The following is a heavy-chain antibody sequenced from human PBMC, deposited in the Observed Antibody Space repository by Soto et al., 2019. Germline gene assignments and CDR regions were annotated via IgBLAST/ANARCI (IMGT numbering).Heavy chain of an antibody. CDR1: GFTFGSYW. D-gene: IGHD4-17*01. V-gene: IGHV3-7*03. CDR3: ARALRYGGLPTPAVCDY. Sequence: PGGSLGLSCAASGFTFGSYWMSWVRQAPGKGLEWVANIKQDGSGKYYVDSVKGRFTISRDNAKNSLYLQMKSLRAEDTAGYYFARALRYGGLPTPAVCDYWCQGTLHTVS. J-gene: IGHJ4*02. CDR2: IKQDGSGK.